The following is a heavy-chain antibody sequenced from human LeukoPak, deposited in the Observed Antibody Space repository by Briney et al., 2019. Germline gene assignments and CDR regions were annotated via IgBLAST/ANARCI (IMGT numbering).Heavy chain of an antibody. CDR3: ARVRVVVVTARWDYYYYYGMDV. CDR2: INHSGST. J-gene: IGHJ6*02. V-gene: IGHV4-39*07. Sequence: PSETLSLTCTVSGGSISSSSYYWSWIRQPPGKGLEWIGEINHSGSTNYNPSLKSRVTISVDTSKNQFSLKLSSVTAADTAVYYCARVRVVVVTARWDYYYYYGMDVWGQGTTVTVSS. CDR1: GGSISSSSYY. D-gene: IGHD2-21*02.